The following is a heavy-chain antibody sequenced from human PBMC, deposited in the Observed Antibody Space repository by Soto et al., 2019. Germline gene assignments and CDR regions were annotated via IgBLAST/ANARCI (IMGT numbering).Heavy chain of an antibody. V-gene: IGHV3-48*02. D-gene: IGHD3-22*01. CDR2: ISSSSSTI. J-gene: IGHJ4*02. Sequence: PGGSLRLSYAACRFSFSSYSMNWVRQAPGKGVEWVSYISSSSSTIYYADSVKGRFTISRDNAKNSLYLQMNSLRDEDTAVYYCARDQAAPYYYDSSGYLPWRKDFDYWGQGTLVTVSS. CDR3: ARDQAAPYYYDSSGYLPWRKDFDY. CDR1: RFSFSSYS.